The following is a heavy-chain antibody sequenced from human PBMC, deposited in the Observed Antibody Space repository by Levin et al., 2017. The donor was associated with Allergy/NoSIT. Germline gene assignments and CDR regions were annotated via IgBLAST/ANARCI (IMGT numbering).Heavy chain of an antibody. CDR1: GVSISSRSYF. J-gene: IGHJ4*02. V-gene: IGHV4-39*01. Sequence: PSETLSLTCNVSGVSISSRSYFWGWIRQPPGTGLEWIGSIYYGGTTYNNPSLISRLSMSVDTSKNQFSLKLNSVTDADTAVYYCASHSQHLGRPHYFDNWGQGTLVTVSS. CDR3: ASHSQHLGRPHYFDN. CDR2: IYYGGTT.